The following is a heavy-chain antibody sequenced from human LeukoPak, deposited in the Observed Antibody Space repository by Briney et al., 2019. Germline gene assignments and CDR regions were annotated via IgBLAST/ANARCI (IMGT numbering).Heavy chain of an antibody. Sequence: GSLRLSCAASGFTFDDYGMSWVRQAPGKGLEWVSSINWNGGSTGYADSVKGRFTISRDNAKNSLYLQMNSLRAEDTALYYCARVSDISVAAYFDYWGQGTLVTVSS. D-gene: IGHD6-19*01. CDR1: GFTFDDYG. CDR3: ARVSDISVAAYFDY. CDR2: INWNGGST. J-gene: IGHJ4*02. V-gene: IGHV3-20*04.